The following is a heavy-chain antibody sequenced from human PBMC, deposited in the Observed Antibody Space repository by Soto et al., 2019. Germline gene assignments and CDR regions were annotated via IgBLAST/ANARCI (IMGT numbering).Heavy chain of an antibody. V-gene: IGHV3-73*02. D-gene: IGHD5-18*01. CDR3: TSQGYSYGFVY. CDR1: GFPFSGSA. CDR2: IRSKANSYAP. J-gene: IGHJ4*02. Sequence: EVQLVESGGGLVQPVGSLKLSCAASGFPFSGSAMHWFRQASGKGLEWVGRIRSKANSYAPAYVASVKGRFTISRDDSKNTAYLQMHSLKTEDKAVYYCTSQGYSYGFVYWGQGTLVTVSS.